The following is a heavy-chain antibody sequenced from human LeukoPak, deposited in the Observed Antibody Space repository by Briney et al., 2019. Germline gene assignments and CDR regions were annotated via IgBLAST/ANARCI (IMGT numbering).Heavy chain of an antibody. V-gene: IGHV3-30*04. D-gene: IGHD5-24*01. CDR2: ISYDGSNK. CDR1: GFTFSSYA. J-gene: IGHJ6*02. CDR3: AKDRGDGYYYYGMDV. Sequence: GRSLRLSCAASGFTFSSYAMHWVRQAPGKGLEWVAVISYDGSNKYYGDSVKGRFTISRDNSKNTLYLQVNSLRAEDTAVYYCAKDRGDGYYYYGMDVWGQGTTVTVSS.